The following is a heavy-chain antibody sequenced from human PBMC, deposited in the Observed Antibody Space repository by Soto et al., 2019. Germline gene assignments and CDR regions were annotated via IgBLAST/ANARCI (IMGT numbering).Heavy chain of an antibody. CDR1: GFTFSSYG. J-gene: IGHJ4*02. CDR2: ISYDGSKK. V-gene: IGHV3-33*05. CDR3: ERDDDTSSHSSLFDY. Sequence: QVQLVESGGGVVQPGRSLRLSCAASGFTFSSYGIHWVRQAPGKGLEWVAAISYDGSKKFYEDSVKGRFTISRDSSTNTVYMQMKSLSDTDTAVYHCERDDDTSSHSSLFDYWGQGTLVSVSS. D-gene: IGHD6-13*01.